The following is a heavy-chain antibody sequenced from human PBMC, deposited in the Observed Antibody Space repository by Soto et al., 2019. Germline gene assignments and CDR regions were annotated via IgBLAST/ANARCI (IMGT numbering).Heavy chain of an antibody. CDR2: ISGNGGTT. CDR1: GFSFSNYA. J-gene: IGHJ4*02. D-gene: IGHD2-2*01. Sequence: GGSLRLSCAASGFSFSNYAMSWVRQAPGKGLEWVSGISGNGGTTYYADSVRGRFTVSRDNSKNTLYLQMNSLRVEDTAVYYCGRGYCTSATCYLLDYWGQGALVTVYS. V-gene: IGHV3-23*01. CDR3: GRGYCTSATCYLLDY.